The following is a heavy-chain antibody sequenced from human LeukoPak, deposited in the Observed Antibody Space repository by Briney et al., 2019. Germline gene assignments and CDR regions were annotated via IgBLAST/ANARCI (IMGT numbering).Heavy chain of an antibody. V-gene: IGHV3-23*01. CDR3: AKGKYYDILTGYYLPY. Sequence: PGGSLRLSCAASGFTFSSYAMSWVRQAPGKGLEWVSAISGSGGSTYYADSVKGRFTISRDNSKNTLYLQMNSLRAEDTAVYYRAKGKYYDILTGYYLPYWGQGTLVTVSS. D-gene: IGHD3-9*01. J-gene: IGHJ4*02. CDR2: ISGSGGST. CDR1: GFTFSSYA.